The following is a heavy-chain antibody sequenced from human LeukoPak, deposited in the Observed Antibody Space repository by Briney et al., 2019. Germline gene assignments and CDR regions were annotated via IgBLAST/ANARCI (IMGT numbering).Heavy chain of an antibody. CDR1: GGSFSVYY. D-gene: IGHD4-17*01. Sequence: SETLSLTCAVYGGSFSVYYWRCLRQPPGEGLEWIWEIIYSGSTNHNPSLKSRDTISVDTPKNHLSLKRRSVISANTRVFYCARDYGDYHYGYGMDVWGKGNTVTVSS. J-gene: IGHJ6*04. CDR3: ARDYGDYHYGYGMDV. V-gene: IGHV4-34*12. CDR2: IIYSGST.